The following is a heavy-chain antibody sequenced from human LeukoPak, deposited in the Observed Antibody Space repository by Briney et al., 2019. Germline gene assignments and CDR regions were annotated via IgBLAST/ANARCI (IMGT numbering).Heavy chain of an antibody. V-gene: IGHV1-69*13. CDR1: GGTFSSYA. Sequence: SVKVSCKASGGTFSSYAISWVRPAPGQGLEWMGGIIPIFGTANYAQKFQGRVTITADESTSTAYMELSSLRSEDTAVYYCASSSSWYSPAFDYWGQGTLVTVSS. CDR3: ASSSSWYSPAFDY. CDR2: IIPIFGTA. J-gene: IGHJ4*02. D-gene: IGHD6-13*01.